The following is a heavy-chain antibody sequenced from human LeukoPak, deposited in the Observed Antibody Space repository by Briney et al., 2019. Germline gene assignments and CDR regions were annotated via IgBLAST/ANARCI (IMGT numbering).Heavy chain of an antibody. CDR1: GYTFTNYG. CDR2: ISAYNGNT. V-gene: IGHV1-18*01. Sequence: ALVKVSCKASGYTFTNYGISWVRQAPGQGLEWMGWISAYNGNTNYAQKLQGRVTMTTDTSTSTAYMELRSLRSDDTAVYYCARDGSPLWFGELSWFDPWGQGTLVTVSS. J-gene: IGHJ5*02. CDR3: ARDGSPLWFGELSWFDP. D-gene: IGHD3-10*01.